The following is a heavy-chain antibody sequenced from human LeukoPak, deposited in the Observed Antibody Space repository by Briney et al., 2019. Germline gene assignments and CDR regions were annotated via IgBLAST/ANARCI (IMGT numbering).Heavy chain of an antibody. Sequence: ASVKVSCKASGYTFTGYYMHWVRQAPGQGLEWMGWINPNSGGTNYAQEFQGRVTMSRDTSISTAYMELSRLRSDDTAVYYCARENIAAGGTNPHFAYWGQGTLVTVSS. CDR3: ARENIAAGGTNPHFAY. J-gene: IGHJ4*02. CDR1: GYTFTGYY. D-gene: IGHD6-13*01. CDR2: INPNSGGT. V-gene: IGHV1-2*02.